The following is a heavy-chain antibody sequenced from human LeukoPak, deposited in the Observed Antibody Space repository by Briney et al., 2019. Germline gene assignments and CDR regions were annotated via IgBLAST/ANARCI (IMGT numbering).Heavy chain of an antibody. V-gene: IGHV3-43*02. Sequence: GGSLRLSCAASGFTFDDYAMHWVRQAPGKGLEWVSLISGDGGSTYYADSVKGRFTTSRDNSKNSLYLQMNSLRTEDTALYYCAKDRRHGYNYNYFDYWGQGTLVTVSS. J-gene: IGHJ4*02. D-gene: IGHD5-24*01. CDR2: ISGDGGST. CDR1: GFTFDDYA. CDR3: AKDRRHGYNYNYFDY.